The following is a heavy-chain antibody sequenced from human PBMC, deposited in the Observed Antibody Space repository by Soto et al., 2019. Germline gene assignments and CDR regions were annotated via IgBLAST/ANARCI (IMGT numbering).Heavy chain of an antibody. J-gene: IGHJ4*02. CDR1: GYTFTSYG. V-gene: IGHV1-18*01. CDR3: AGDVGSGLIDY. CDR2: INAYNGNT. Sequence: QVQLVQSGAEVKKPGASVKVSCKASGYTFTSYGISWVRQATGQGLEWMGWINAYNGNTDYAQKLQGRVTMTTDTSTSTAYMELRSLRSYDTVGYYCAGDVGSGLIDYWGQGTLFTVSS. D-gene: IGHD2-2*03.